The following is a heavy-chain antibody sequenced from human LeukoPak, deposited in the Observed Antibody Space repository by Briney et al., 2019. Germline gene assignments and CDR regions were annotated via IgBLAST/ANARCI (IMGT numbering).Heavy chain of an antibody. J-gene: IGHJ5*02. CDR2: IYYSGST. CDR3: ARGGIVVVPAADYNWFDP. CDR1: GGSISSYY. V-gene: IGHV4-59*01. Sequence: SETLSLTCTVSGGSISSYYWSWIRQPPGKGLEWIGYIYYSGSTNYNPSPKSRVTISVDTSKNQFSLKLSSVTAADTAVYYCARGGIVVVPAADYNWFDPWGQGTLVTVSS. D-gene: IGHD2-2*01.